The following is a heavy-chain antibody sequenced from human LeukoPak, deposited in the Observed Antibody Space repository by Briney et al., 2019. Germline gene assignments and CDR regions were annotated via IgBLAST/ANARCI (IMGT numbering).Heavy chain of an antibody. CDR2: IYYSGST. J-gene: IGHJ4*02. Sequence: SETLSLTCTVSGGSISSSSYYWGWIRQPPGKGLECIRSIYYSGSTYSNPSLKSRVTISVDTSKNQSSLKLSSVTAADTAVYYCARQYCTNGVCSDFDYWGQGTLVTVSS. V-gene: IGHV4-39*01. CDR1: GGSISSSSYY. CDR3: ARQYCTNGVCSDFDY. D-gene: IGHD2-8*01.